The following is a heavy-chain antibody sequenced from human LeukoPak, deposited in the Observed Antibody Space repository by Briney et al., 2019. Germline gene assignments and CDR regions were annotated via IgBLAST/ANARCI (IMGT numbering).Heavy chain of an antibody. CDR2: ISGNNDNP. J-gene: IGHJ4*02. V-gene: IGHV1-18*01. D-gene: IGHD2-2*01. CDR3: ARDGTSTDDY. Sequence: ASVRVSCKTSGYTFSNFGINWVRQAPGQGLEWMGWISGNNDNPNYGQKFQGRFTVTTDSSTSTAYMELRNLTFDDTAVYYCARDGTSTDDYWGQGTLVTVSS. CDR1: GYTFSNFG.